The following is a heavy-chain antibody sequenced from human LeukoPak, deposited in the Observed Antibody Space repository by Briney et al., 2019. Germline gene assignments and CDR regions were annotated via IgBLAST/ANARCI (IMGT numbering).Heavy chain of an antibody. CDR1: GFTFSSYS. Sequence: QPGGSLRLSCAASGFTFSSYSMNWVRQAPGKGLEWVSYISSSSSTIYYADSVKGRFTISRDNAKNSLYLQMNSLRAEDTAVYYCARDLGVVVYYHYGMDVWGQGTTVTVSS. J-gene: IGHJ6*02. CDR3: ARDLGVVVYYHYGMDV. D-gene: IGHD3-22*01. CDR2: ISSSSSTI. V-gene: IGHV3-48*01.